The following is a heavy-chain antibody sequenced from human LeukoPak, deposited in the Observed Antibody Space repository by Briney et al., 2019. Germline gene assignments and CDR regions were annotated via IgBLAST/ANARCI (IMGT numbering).Heavy chain of an antibody. CDR3: ARGTRWPAP. CDR1: GESLGDYY. J-gene: IGHJ5*02. CDR2: INHSGNT. Sequence: SETLSLTCGVYGESLGDYYWNWIRQSPGKGLEWIGEINHSGNTNYNPSLKSRVTISVDTSKNQFSLKLSSVTAADTAVYYCARGTRWPAPWGQGTLVTAPS. V-gene: IGHV4-34*01. D-gene: IGHD4-17*01.